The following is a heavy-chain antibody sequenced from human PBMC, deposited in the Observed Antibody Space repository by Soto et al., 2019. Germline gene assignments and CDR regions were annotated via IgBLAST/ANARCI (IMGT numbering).Heavy chain of an antibody. V-gene: IGHV3-23*01. Sequence: GGSLRLSCAASGFTFNSYAMSWVRQSPGKGLEWVSSVSGSGVTTSYADSVKGRCTISRDNSRNTLYLKINSLTVADTAAYFCAKGGAGSYYNTLDVWGQGTTVTVSS. CDR1: GFTFNSYA. CDR2: VSGSGVTT. D-gene: IGHD3-10*01. CDR3: AKGGAGSYYNTLDV. J-gene: IGHJ6*02.